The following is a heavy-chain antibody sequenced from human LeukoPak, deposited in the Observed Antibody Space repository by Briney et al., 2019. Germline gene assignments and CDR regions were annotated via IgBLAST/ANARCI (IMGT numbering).Heavy chain of an antibody. CDR3: AKGHDYGDYWYFDL. Sequence: GGSLRLSCVASGFTFSSRDWMTWVRQAPGKGLEWVSGISWNSGSIGYADSVKGRFTISRDNAKNSLYLQMNSLRAEDTALYYCAKGHDYGDYWYFDLWGRGTLVTVSS. D-gene: IGHD4-17*01. V-gene: IGHV3-9*01. CDR2: ISWNSGSI. CDR1: GFTFSSRDW. J-gene: IGHJ2*01.